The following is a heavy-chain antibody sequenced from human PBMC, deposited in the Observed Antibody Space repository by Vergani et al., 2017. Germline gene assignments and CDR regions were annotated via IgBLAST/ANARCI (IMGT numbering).Heavy chain of an antibody. CDR3: ARERGQLELDTVTTGEYYYVDV. D-gene: IGHD4-17*01. V-gene: IGHV3-9*01. J-gene: IGHJ6*03. Sequence: EVQLVESGGGLVQPGRSLRLSCAASGFTFDDYAMHWVRQAPGKGLEWVSGISWNSGSIGYADSVKGRFTISRDNAKNSLYLQMNSLRAEDTALYYCARERGQLELDTVTTGEYYYVDVWGKGTTVTVSS. CDR2: ISWNSGSI. CDR1: GFTFDDYA.